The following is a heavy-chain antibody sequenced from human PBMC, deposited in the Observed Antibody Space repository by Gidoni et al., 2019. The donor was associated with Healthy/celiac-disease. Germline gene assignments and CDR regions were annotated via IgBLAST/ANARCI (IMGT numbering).Heavy chain of an antibody. CDR1: GGSLSSGGYY. D-gene: IGHD4-17*01. CDR2: IYYSGST. Sequence: QVQLQESGPGLVKPSQTLSLTCAVSGGSLSSGGYYWSWIRQPPGKGLEWIGYIYYSGSTYYNPSLKSRVTISVDTSKNQFSLKLSSVTAADTAVYYCARGATTVTTEAFDYWGQGTLVTVSS. J-gene: IGHJ4*02. CDR3: ARGATTVTTEAFDY. V-gene: IGHV4-30-4*01.